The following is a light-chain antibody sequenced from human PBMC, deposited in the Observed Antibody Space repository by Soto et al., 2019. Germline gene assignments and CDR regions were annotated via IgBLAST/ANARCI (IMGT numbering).Light chain of an antibody. CDR1: QGIRND. Sequence: DIQMTQSPSSLSASVGDRVTITCRASQGIRNDLGWYQQEPGKAPKRLIYGASSLQSGVPSRFSGSGSGTDFTLTISSLQPEDFAVYYCQQYGSSGTFGQGTKVDIK. V-gene: IGKV1-17*01. CDR2: GAS. CDR3: QQYGSSGT. J-gene: IGKJ1*01.